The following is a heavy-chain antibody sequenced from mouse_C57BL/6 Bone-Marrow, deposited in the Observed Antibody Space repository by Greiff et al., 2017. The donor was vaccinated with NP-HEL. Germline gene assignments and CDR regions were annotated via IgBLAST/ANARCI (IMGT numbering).Heavy chain of an antibody. V-gene: IGHV5-16*01. CDR3: ARDQGNGSSYWYFDV. D-gene: IGHD1-1*01. CDR2: INYDGSST. CDR1: GFTFSDYY. Sequence: EVKLMESEGGLVQPGSSMKLSCTASGFTFSDYYMAWVRQVPEKGLEWVANINYDGSSTYYLDSLKSRFIISRDNAKNILYLQMSSLKSEDTATYYCARDQGNGSSYWYFDVWGTGTTVTVSS. J-gene: IGHJ1*03.